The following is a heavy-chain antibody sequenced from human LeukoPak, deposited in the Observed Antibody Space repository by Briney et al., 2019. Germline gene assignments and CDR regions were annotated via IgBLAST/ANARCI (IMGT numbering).Heavy chain of an antibody. V-gene: IGHV3-30*01. Sequence: PGRSLRLSCAASGFTFSSYAMHWVRQAPGKGLEGVAVISYDGSNKYYADSVKGRFTISRDNSKNTLYLQMNSLRAEDTAVYYCAREVMVAYMDVWGKGTTVTVSS. CDR2: ISYDGSNK. CDR3: AREVMVAYMDV. D-gene: IGHD2-15*01. J-gene: IGHJ6*03. CDR1: GFTFSSYA.